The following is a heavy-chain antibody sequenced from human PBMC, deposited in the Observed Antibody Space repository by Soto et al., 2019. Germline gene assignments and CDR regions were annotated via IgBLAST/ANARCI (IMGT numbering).Heavy chain of an antibody. CDR3: ARVIAGAAKPGARFAY. CDR2: IYPGDSDT. Sequence: GESLKISCKGSGYSFTSYWIGWVRQMHGKGLEWMGIIYPGDSDTRYSPSFQGQVTISADKSISTAYLQWSSLKASDTAMYYCARVIAGAAKPGARFAYWGQGTLVTVSS. J-gene: IGHJ4*02. D-gene: IGHD6-13*01. V-gene: IGHV5-51*01. CDR1: GYSFTSYW.